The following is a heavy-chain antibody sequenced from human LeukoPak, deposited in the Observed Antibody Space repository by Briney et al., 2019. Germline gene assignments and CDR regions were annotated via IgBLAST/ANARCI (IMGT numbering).Heavy chain of an antibody. D-gene: IGHD3-10*01. CDR3: ARDFYYGSDSNWFDP. V-gene: IGHV3-30*04. Sequence: GGSLRLSCAASGFTFSSYAMHWVREAPGKGLEWVAVISYDGSNKYYAESVKGRFTISRDNSKNTLYLQMNSLRAEDTAVYYCARDFYYGSDSNWFDPWGQGTLVTVSS. J-gene: IGHJ5*02. CDR2: ISYDGSNK. CDR1: GFTFSSYA.